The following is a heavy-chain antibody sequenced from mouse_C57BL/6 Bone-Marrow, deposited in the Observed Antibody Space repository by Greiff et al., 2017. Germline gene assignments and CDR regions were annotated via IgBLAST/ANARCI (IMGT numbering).Heavy chain of an antibody. J-gene: IGHJ2*01. CDR3: ARSDHYGSSYDY. D-gene: IGHD1-1*01. V-gene: IGHV14-4*01. Sequence: EVKLEESGAELVRPGASVKLSCTASGFNIKDDYIHWVKQRPEQGLEWIGWIDPEIGDTEYASKFQGKATFTADTSSNTAYMQLSSLTTEDSAIYYCARSDHYGSSYDYWGQGTTLTVSS. CDR1: GFNIKDDY. CDR2: IDPEIGDT.